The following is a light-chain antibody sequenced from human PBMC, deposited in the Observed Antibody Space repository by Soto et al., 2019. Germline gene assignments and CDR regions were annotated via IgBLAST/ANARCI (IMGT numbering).Light chain of an antibody. CDR3: SSYTISSTYV. Sequence: QSVLTQPASVSGSPGQSIAISCTGTSSDAGGYNYVSWYQQHPGKVPKLLINDVSNRPSGVSSRFSGSKSGNTASLTISGLQAEDEADYYCSSYTISSTYVFGSGTKLTVL. J-gene: IGLJ1*01. V-gene: IGLV2-14*01. CDR2: DVS. CDR1: SSDAGGYNY.